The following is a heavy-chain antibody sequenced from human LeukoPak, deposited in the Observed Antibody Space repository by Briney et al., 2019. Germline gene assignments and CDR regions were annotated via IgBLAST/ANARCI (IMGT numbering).Heavy chain of an antibody. D-gene: IGHD3-10*01. V-gene: IGHV3-15*01. CDR1: GFTFSNAW. J-gene: IGHJ4*02. CDR3: ARDGTEYYYGSGSGFDY. Sequence: PGGSLRLSCAASGFTFSNAWMSWVRQAPGKGLEWVGRIKSKTDGGTTDYAAPVKGRFTISRDDSKNTLYLQMNSLKTEDTAVYYCARDGTEYYYGSGSGFDYWGQGTLVTVSS. CDR2: IKSKTDGGTT.